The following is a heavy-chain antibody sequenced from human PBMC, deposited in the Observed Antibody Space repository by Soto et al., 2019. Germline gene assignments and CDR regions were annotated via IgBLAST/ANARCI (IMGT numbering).Heavy chain of an antibody. Sequence: GGSLRLSCAASGFTFSNAWISWVRQAPGKGPEWVGRIKSKTDGGTTDYAAPVKGRFTISRDDSKNTLYLQMNSLKTEDTAVYYCTSERFLEWFFVYYYGMDVWGQGTTVTVSS. V-gene: IGHV3-15*01. D-gene: IGHD3-3*01. CDR2: IKSKTDGGTT. CDR3: TSERFLEWFFVYYYGMDV. CDR1: GFTFSNAW. J-gene: IGHJ6*02.